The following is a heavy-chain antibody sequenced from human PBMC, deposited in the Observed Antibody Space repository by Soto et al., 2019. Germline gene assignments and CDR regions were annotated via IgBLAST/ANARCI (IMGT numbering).Heavy chain of an antibody. D-gene: IGHD3-3*01. CDR2: IKQDGSEE. V-gene: IGHV3-7*01. Sequence: PGGSLRLSCAASGFTFSSYWMSWVRQAPGKGLEWVANIKQDGSEEYYVDSVKGRFTISRDNAKNSLYLQMNSLRAEDTAVYYCAREAAGGQVTIFGVVTDYYYYGMDVWGQGTTVTVSS. CDR3: AREAAGGQVTIFGVVTDYYYYGMDV. J-gene: IGHJ6*02. CDR1: GFTFSSYW.